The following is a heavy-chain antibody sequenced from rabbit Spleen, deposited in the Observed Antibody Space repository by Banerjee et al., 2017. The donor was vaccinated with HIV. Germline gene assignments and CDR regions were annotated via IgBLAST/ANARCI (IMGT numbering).Heavy chain of an antibody. D-gene: IGHD7-1*01. Sequence: EESGGDLVKPEGSLTLFCTASGSTLSNYWICWVRQAPGKGLEWIACIDAGSIGSTYYASWAKGRFTISRASSTTVTLQMTSLTTADTATYFCARGAWSTDCMNLWGPGTLVTVS. J-gene: IGHJ4*01. V-gene: IGHV1S45*01. CDR3: ARGAWSTDCMNL. CDR2: IDAGSIGST. CDR1: GSTLSNYW.